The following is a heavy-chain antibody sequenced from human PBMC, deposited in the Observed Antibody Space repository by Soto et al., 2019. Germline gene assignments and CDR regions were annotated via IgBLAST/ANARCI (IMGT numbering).Heavy chain of an antibody. D-gene: IGHD3-10*01. CDR3: ARSDYGSGSYHIDY. V-gene: IGHV1-69*12. CDR2: SIPIFGTA. J-gene: IGHJ4*02. CDR1: GGTFSSYA. Sequence: QVQLVQSGAEVKKPGSSVKVSCKASGGTFSSYAISWVRQAPGQGLEWMGGSIPIFGTANYAQKFQVRVTITADEPTITAYMELGSLSSEDTAVYYCARSDYGSGSYHIDYWDQGTLVTFSS.